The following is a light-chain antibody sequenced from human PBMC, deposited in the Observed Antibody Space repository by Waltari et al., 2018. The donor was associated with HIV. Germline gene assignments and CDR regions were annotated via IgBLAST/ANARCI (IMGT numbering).Light chain of an antibody. CDR1: SGSVSTSYY. Sequence: QPVVTQEPSLSVSPGGTVTLTCGLNSGSVSTSYYPRWYQQTPGQTPRTLIYNTNTRSSGVPDRFSGSILGNKAALTITGAQADDESDYYCVLYMGGGIWVFGGGTKVTVL. J-gene: IGLJ3*02. CDR3: VLYMGGGIWV. V-gene: IGLV8-61*01. CDR2: NTN.